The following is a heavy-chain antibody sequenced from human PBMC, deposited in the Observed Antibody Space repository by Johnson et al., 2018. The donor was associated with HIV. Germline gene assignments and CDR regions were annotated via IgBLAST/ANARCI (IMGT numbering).Heavy chain of an antibody. CDR2: ISYDGSNK. J-gene: IGHJ3*02. CDR1: GFTVSSNY. Sequence: VQLVESGGGLIQPGGSLRLSCAASGFTVSSNYMSWVRQAPGKGLEWVAGISYDGSNKYYADSVKGRFTISRDNSKNTLYLQMNSLRAEDTAVYYCAKAPSPRGAFDIWGQGTMVTVSS. V-gene: IGHV3-30*18. CDR3: AKAPSPRGAFDI.